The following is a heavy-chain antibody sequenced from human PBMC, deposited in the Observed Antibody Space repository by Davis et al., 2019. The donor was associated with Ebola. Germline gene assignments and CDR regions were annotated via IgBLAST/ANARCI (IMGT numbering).Heavy chain of an antibody. J-gene: IGHJ6*02. CDR2: INHSGST. D-gene: IGHD3-10*01. V-gene: IGHV4-34*01. Sequence: MPSETLSLTCAVYGGSFSGYYWSWIRQPPGKGLEWIGEINHSGSTNYNPSLKSRVTISVDTSKNQFSLKLSSVTAADTAVYHCARVIRYYYYYGMDVWGQGTTVTVSS. CDR1: GGSFSGYY. CDR3: ARVIRYYYYYGMDV.